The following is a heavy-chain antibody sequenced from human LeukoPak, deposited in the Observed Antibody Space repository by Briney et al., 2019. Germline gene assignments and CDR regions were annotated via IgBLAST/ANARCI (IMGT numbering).Heavy chain of an antibody. J-gene: IGHJ4*02. CDR1: GYTLTELS. V-gene: IGHV1-24*01. Sequence: ASVKVSCKVSGYTLTELSMHWVRQAPGKGLEWMGAFDPEDGETIYAQKFQGRVTMTEDTSTDTAYMELSGLRSEDTAVYYCAAGLPHDWLPTDYWGQGTLVTVSS. CDR2: FDPEDGET. D-gene: IGHD3-9*01. CDR3: AAGLPHDWLPTDY.